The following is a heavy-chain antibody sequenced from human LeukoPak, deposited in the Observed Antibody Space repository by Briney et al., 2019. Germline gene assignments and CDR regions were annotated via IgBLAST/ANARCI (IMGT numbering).Heavy chain of an antibody. J-gene: IGHJ4*02. D-gene: IGHD4-17*01. Sequence: PSETLSLTCTVSGGSISSSFYYWGWIRQHPGKGLEWIGYIYYSGSTYYNPSLKSRVTISVDTSKNQFSLKLSSVTAADTAVYYCASLGLYGDYFFDYWGQGTLVTVSS. CDR3: ASLGLYGDYFFDY. CDR2: IYYSGST. CDR1: GGSISSSFYY. V-gene: IGHV4-31*03.